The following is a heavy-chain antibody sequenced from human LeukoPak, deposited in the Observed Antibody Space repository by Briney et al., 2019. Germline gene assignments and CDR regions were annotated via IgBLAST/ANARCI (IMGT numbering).Heavy chain of an antibody. Sequence: ASVTVSCKASGYTFTSYYMHWVRQPPGQGLEWMGIINPSAGSTSYAQKFQGRVNMTRHTSTSTVYMELSSLRSEDTAVYYCARGGLQLLAPLDYWGQGTLVTVSS. D-gene: IGHD5-18*01. CDR2: INPSAGST. V-gene: IGHV1-46*01. CDR1: GYTFTSYY. J-gene: IGHJ4*02. CDR3: ARGGLQLLAPLDY.